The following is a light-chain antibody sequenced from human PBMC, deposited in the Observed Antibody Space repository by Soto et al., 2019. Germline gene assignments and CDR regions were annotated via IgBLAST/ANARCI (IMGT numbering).Light chain of an antibody. CDR3: QSYDTNLSGSSV. Sequence: QSALTQSPSVSGAPGQSVSISCTGTSSNIGAGFDVHWYQQLPATAPKLLIYGNNNRPSGVPDRFSGSKSGTSASLAITGLQPEDEADYYCQSYDTNLSGSSVFGTGTKLTVL. CDR1: SSNIGAGFD. J-gene: IGLJ1*01. V-gene: IGLV1-40*01. CDR2: GNN.